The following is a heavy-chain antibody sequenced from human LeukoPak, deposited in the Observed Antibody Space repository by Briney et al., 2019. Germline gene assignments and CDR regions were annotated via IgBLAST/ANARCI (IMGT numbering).Heavy chain of an antibody. J-gene: IGHJ4*02. CDR3: ARDGAGDGYNPFDY. V-gene: IGHV3-21*01. CDR2: ISSSSSYI. D-gene: IGHD5-24*01. Sequence: SISSSSSYIYYADSVKGRFTISRDNAKNSLYLQMNSLRAEDTAVYYCARDGAGDGYNPFDYWGQGTLVTVSS.